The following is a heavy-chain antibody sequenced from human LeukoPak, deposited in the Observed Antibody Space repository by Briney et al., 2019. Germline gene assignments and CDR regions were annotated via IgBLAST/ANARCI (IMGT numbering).Heavy chain of an antibody. CDR1: GFTVSSNY. CDR2: IYSGGST. D-gene: IGHD3-10*01. V-gene: IGHV3-66*01. J-gene: IGHJ4*02. Sequence: GGSLRLSCAASGFTVSSNYMSWVRQAPGKGLEWVSVIYSGGSTYYADSVKGRFTISRDNSKNTLYLQMNSLRAEDTAVYYCARVASYYGSGSYYRGFDYWGQGTLVTVSS. CDR3: ARVASYYGSGSYYRGFDY.